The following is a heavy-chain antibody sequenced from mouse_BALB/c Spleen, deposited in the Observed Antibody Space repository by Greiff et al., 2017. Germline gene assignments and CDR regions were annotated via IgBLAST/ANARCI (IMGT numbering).Heavy chain of an antibody. CDR1: GFTFSSYA. V-gene: IGHV5-9-4*01. CDR3: ARVARGGSGSWFAY. J-gene: IGHJ3*01. CDR2: ISSGGSYT. Sequence: EVKLMESGGGLVKPGGSLKLSCAASGFTFSSYAMSWVRQSPEKRLEWVAEISSGGSYTYYPDTVTGRFTISRDNAKNTLYLEMSSLRSEDTAMYYCARVARGGSGSWFAYWGQGTLVTVSA. D-gene: IGHD1-1*02.